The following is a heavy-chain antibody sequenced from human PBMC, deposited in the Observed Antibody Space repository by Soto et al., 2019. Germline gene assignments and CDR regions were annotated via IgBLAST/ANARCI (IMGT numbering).Heavy chain of an antibody. J-gene: IGHJ3*02. V-gene: IGHV1-2*06. CDR1: GYNFIGYF. CDR3: ARDDLDAFDI. Sequence: QVQLVQSGAEVKMPGASVKVSCKASGYNFIGYFLHWVRQAPGQGLEWMGRINPNSGGTNYAQKFQGRVTLTRDTSINTAYMELTRLTSDDTAVYYCARDDLDAFDIWGQGTMVTVSS. CDR2: INPNSGGT.